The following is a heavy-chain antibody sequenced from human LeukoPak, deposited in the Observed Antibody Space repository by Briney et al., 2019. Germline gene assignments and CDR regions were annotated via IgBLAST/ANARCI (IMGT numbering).Heavy chain of an antibody. Sequence: SETLSLTCAVYGGSFSGYYWSWIRQPPGKGLEWIGEINHSGSTNYNPSLKSRVTISVDTSKNQFSLKLTSVTAADTAVYYCARGAPRGDMAQSDYYYSYYLDVWGKGTTVTVSS. V-gene: IGHV4-34*01. CDR3: ARGAPRGDMAQSDYYYSYYLDV. CDR1: GGSFSGYY. D-gene: IGHD2-15*01. J-gene: IGHJ6*03. CDR2: INHSGST.